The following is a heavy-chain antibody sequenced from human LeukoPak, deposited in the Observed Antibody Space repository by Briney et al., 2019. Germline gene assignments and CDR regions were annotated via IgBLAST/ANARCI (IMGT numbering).Heavy chain of an antibody. D-gene: IGHD6-13*01. CDR1: GGSISSSSYY. J-gene: IGHJ4*02. Sequence: SETLSLTCTVSGGSISSSSYYWGWIRQPPGKGLEWIGSIYYSGSTYYNPSLKSRVTISVDTSKNQFSLKLSSVTAADTAVYYCARGISGIAARSDYWGQGTLVTVSS. CDR2: IYYSGST. CDR3: ARGISGIAARSDY. V-gene: IGHV4-39*07.